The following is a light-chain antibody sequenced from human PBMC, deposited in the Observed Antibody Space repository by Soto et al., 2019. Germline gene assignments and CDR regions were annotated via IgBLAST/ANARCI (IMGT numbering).Light chain of an antibody. CDR1: QSVSSS. V-gene: IGKV3D-15*01. J-gene: IGKJ2*01. Sequence: EIVMTQSPATLSVSPGERATLSCRASQSVSSSLAWYQQKPGQAPRLLIYGASTRATGIPARFSGSGSGTDFTLTISSLQSEDFAVYYCQEDNNWPPSTFGQGTKLEIK. CDR2: GAS. CDR3: QEDNNWPPST.